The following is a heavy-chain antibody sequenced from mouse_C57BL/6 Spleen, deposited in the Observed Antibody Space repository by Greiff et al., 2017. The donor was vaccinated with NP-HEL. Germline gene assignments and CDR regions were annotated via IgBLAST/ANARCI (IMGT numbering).Heavy chain of an antibody. CDR3: TEGYGSSYAWYFDV. CDR1: GFTFSNYW. Sequence: EVKLEESGGGLVQPGGSMKLSCVASGFTFSNYWMNWVRQSPEKGLEWVAQIRLKSDNYATHYAESVKGRFTISRDDSKSSVYLQMNNLRAEDTGIYYCTEGYGSSYAWYFDVWGTGTTVTVSS. CDR2: IRLKSDNYAT. J-gene: IGHJ1*03. D-gene: IGHD1-1*01. V-gene: IGHV6-3*01.